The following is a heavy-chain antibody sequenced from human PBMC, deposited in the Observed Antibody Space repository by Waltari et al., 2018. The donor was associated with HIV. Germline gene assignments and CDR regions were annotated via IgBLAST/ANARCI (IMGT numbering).Heavy chain of an antibody. J-gene: IGHJ6*02. Sequence: QVQIVQSGAVVTKPRSPVKASRAASGGSFSNYAFSWVRQVPGQGLEWLGGVIPIFDSPDYSQKFHGRLTIVADESINTAYMELSSLTSEDTAVYYCATGDGRNFGVVREYYHYGMDVWGQGTTVTVSS. CDR2: VIPIFDSP. V-gene: IGHV1-69*12. CDR1: GGSFSNYA. D-gene: IGHD3-3*01. CDR3: ATGDGRNFGVVREYYHYGMDV.